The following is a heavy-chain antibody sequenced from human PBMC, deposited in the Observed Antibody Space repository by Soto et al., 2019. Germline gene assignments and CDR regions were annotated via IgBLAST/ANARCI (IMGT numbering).Heavy chain of an antibody. CDR2: IDRYGST. CDR3: AGGSPSAWEPTFY. CDR1: GGAFSDYY. V-gene: IGHV4-34*01. D-gene: IGHD1-26*01. Sequence: SETLSLTCAVYGGAFSDYYWSWIRQPPGKGLEWIGEIDRYGSTNYDPSLKSRVTISIETSKNQFSLKLTSVTAADTAIYYCAGGSPSAWEPTFYWGQGTLVTVSS. J-gene: IGHJ4*02.